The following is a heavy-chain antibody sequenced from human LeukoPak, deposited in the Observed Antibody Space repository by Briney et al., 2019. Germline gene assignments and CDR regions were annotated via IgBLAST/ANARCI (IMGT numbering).Heavy chain of an antibody. J-gene: IGHJ4*02. D-gene: IGHD3-22*01. CDR3: ASLCYYDSSGYLPFDY. V-gene: IGHV3-23*01. CDR2: ISGSGGST. Sequence: PGGSLRLSCAASGFTFSSYAMSWVRQAPGKGLEWVSAISGSGGSTYYADSVKGRFTISRDNSRDTLYLQMNSLRAEDTAVYYCASLCYYDSSGYLPFDYWGQGTLVTVSS. CDR1: GFTFSSYA.